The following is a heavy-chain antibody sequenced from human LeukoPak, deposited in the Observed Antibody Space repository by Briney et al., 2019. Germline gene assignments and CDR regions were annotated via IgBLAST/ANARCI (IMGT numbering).Heavy chain of an antibody. D-gene: IGHD1-26*01. J-gene: IGHJ6*02. CDR3: ARERVGASMDV. V-gene: IGHV3-30*03. CDR2: ISHDGGAK. CDR1: GFSIGNYG. Sequence: PGTSLRLSCGVSGFSIGNYGMHWIRQAPDKGLEWVAMISHDGGAKYYGDSVKGRFTISRDNAKNTLYLQMNSLRAEDTAVYYCARERVGASMDVWGQGTTVTVSS.